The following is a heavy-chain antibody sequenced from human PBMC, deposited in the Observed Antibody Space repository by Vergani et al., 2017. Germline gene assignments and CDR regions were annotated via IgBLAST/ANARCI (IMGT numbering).Heavy chain of an antibody. CDR2: INPSGGHT. D-gene: IGHD3-10*01. CDR3: TRVYPHYGSGREDWFDP. V-gene: IGHV1-46*01. J-gene: IGHJ5*02. Sequence: QVQVVQSGAEVKKSGASVKVSCKTSGYTFSNYYMHWVRQAPGQGLEWMGIINPSGGHTNYAQKFQGRVTMTRDTSTSTVYMELSSLRSEDTAIYYCTRVYPHYGSGREDWFDPWGQGTLVTVSS. CDR1: GYTFSNYY.